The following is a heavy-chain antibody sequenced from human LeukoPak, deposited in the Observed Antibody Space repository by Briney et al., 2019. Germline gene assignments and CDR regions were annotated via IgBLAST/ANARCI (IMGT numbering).Heavy chain of an antibody. CDR2: ISRNSDRI. Sequence: GGSLRLSCTASGLTFDDFAMHWVRQAPGKGLEWVSGISRNSDRIDYADSVKGRFTISRDNAKNSLYLQMNSLRAEDTAFYYCTKECSGDSRFDPWGQGTLVTVSS. D-gene: IGHD7-27*01. V-gene: IGHV3-9*01. J-gene: IGHJ5*02. CDR1: GLTFDDFA. CDR3: TKECSGDSRFDP.